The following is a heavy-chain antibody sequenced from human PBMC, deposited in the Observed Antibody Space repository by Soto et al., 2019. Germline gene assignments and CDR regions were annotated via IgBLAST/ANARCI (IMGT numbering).Heavy chain of an antibody. V-gene: IGHV1-46*03. D-gene: IGHD3-10*01. J-gene: IGHJ4*02. CDR3: SRVDPGETSPFDH. CDR1: GYIFTSYY. Sequence: ASVKVSCKASGYIFTSYYLHWLLQAPGQGLEWMGWINPFDGSRMFAQSFQGRVTMTRDTSTSTVYMELSSLRSEDTAVYYCSRVDPGETSPFDHWGQGTLVTVSS. CDR2: INPFDGSR.